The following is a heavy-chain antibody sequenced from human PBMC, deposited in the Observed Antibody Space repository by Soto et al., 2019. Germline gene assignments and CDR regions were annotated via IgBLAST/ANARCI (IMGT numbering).Heavy chain of an antibody. D-gene: IGHD6-13*01. CDR3: ARGGQQLVNYYYYGMDV. J-gene: IGHJ6*02. Sequence: SETLSLTCTVSGGSVSSGSYYWSWIRQPPGKGLEWIGYIYYSGSTNYNPSLKSRLTISVDPSKNQFSLNLTSVTAADTAVYYCARGGQQLVNYYYYGMDVWGQGTTVTVSS. CDR2: IYYSGST. V-gene: IGHV4-61*01. CDR1: GGSVSSGSYY.